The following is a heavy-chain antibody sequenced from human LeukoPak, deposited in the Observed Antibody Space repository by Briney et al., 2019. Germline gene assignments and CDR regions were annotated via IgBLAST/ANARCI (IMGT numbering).Heavy chain of an antibody. Sequence: PGGSLRPSCAASGFTFSSYWMNWVRQAPGKGLEWVANIKQDGSEKKYVDSVKGRFTISRDNAKNSLYLQMNSLRAEDTAMYYCMTASRSSSWPPPTWGQGTLVTVSS. CDR2: IKQDGSEK. D-gene: IGHD6-13*01. CDR1: GFTFSSYW. CDR3: MTASRSSSWPPPT. V-gene: IGHV3-7*01. J-gene: IGHJ5*02.